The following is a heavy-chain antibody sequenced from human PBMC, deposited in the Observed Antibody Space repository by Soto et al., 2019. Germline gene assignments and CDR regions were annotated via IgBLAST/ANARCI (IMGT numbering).Heavy chain of an antibody. V-gene: IGHV1-69*06. D-gene: IGHD3-22*01. J-gene: IGHJ4*02. CDR2: IIPIFGTA. CDR1: GGTFSSYA. CDR3: ARDSAYYYDSSGYAFDY. Sequence: SVKVSCKASGGTFSSYAISWVRQAPGQGLEWMGGIIPIFGTANYAQKFQGRVTITADKSTSTAYMELSSLRSEDTAVYYCARDSAYYYDSSGYAFDYWGQGTLVTVSS.